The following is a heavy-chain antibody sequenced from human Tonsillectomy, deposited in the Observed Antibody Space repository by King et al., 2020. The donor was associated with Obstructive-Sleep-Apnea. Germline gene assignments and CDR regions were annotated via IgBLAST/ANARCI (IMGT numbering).Heavy chain of an antibody. J-gene: IGHJ4*02. CDR2: IYYSGST. V-gene: IGHV4-59*08. CDR1: GGSISRYY. Sequence: QLQESGPGLVKPSETLSLTCTVSGGSISRYYWSWIRQPPGKGLEWIGYIYYSGSTNYNPSLKSRVTISVDTSKNQFFLKLNSVTAADTAVYYCARLTGWSYSYFDFWGQGTLVTVSS. D-gene: IGHD3-10*01. CDR3: ARLTGWSYSYFDF.